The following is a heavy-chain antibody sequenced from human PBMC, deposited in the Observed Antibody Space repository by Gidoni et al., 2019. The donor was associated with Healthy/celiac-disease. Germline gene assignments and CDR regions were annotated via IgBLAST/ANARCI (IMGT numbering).Heavy chain of an antibody. D-gene: IGHD2-15*01. J-gene: IGHJ3*02. CDR3: ARGKGLGVAAIGVAFDI. V-gene: IGHV3-33*01. Sequence: VQLVQSGRVVVQHGRSLRLSCAASVFTFSSYGMHWVRHAPGKGLEWVAVIWYDRSNKYYADSVKGRFTISRDNSKNTLYLQMNSLRAEDTAVYYCARGKGLGVAAIGVAFDIWGQGTMVTVSS. CDR2: IWYDRSNK. CDR1: VFTFSSYG.